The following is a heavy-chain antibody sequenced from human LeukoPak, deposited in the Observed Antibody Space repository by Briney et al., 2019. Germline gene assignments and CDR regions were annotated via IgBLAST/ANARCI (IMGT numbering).Heavy chain of an antibody. J-gene: IGHJ4*02. D-gene: IGHD3-3*01. V-gene: IGHV3-30*18. CDR1: GFTFSSYG. CDR2: ISYDGSNK. Sequence: GGSLRLSCAASGFTFSSYGMHWVRQAPGKGLEWVAVISYDGSNKYYADSVKGRFTISRDNSKNTLYLQTNSLRAEDTAVYYCAKDHGVDFWSGEGDYFDYWGQGTLVTVSS. CDR3: AKDHGVDFWSGEGDYFDY.